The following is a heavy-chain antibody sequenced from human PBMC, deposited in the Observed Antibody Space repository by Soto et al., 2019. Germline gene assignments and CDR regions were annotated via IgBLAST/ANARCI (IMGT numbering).Heavy chain of an antibody. V-gene: IGHV4-34*01. CDR3: EREDSSSWSGERLDV. Sequence: SETLSLTCAVVGDSLSAQSWNWIRQSPGKGLEWIGELDQSGGTNYNPSLKSRAIISDDTSKNQFSLTLTSVTAADTAVYDCEREDSSSWSGERLDVWGKVPTVT. CDR1: GDSLSAQS. CDR2: LDQSGGT. D-gene: IGHD6-13*01. J-gene: IGHJ6*03.